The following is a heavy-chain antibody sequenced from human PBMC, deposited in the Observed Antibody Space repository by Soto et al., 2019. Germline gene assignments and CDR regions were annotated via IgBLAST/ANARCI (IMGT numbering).Heavy chain of an antibody. J-gene: IGHJ4*02. CDR3: ARALAAGMNLLYYFDY. CDR1: GGSISSGYYY. D-gene: IGHD6-13*01. V-gene: IGHV4-30-4*01. CDR2: IYYSGST. Sequence: SETLSLTCTVSGGSISSGYYYWSWIRQPPGKGLEWIGYIYYSGSTYYNPSLKSRVTISVDTSKNQFSLKLSSVTAADTAVYYCARALAAGMNLLYYFDYWGQGTLVTVSS.